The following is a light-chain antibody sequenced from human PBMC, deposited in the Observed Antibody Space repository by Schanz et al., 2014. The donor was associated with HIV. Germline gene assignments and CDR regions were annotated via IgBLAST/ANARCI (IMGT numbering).Light chain of an antibody. Sequence: QSALTQPPSASGSPGHSVTISCTGTTSDIGAYNYVSWYQLHPGRAPKLIIFEVNRRPSGVPNRFSGSKSGNTASLTISGLQSEDEADYYCSSYAATSNVLFGGGTKLTVL. J-gene: IGLJ3*02. CDR2: EVN. V-gene: IGLV2-8*01. CDR1: TSDIGAYNY. CDR3: SSYAATSNVL.